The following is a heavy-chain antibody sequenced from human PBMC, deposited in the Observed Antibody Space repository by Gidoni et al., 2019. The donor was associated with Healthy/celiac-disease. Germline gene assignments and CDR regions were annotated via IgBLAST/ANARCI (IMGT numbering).Heavy chain of an antibody. J-gene: IGHJ4*02. Sequence: EVQLVESGGGLVQPGGSLRRSCAASGFTFSSYSRNWVRQAPGKGLEWVSYISSSSRTIYYADSVKGRFTISRDNAKNSLYLQMNSLRAEDTAVYYCARAGGLVGATNYWGQGTLVTVSS. V-gene: IGHV3-48*01. CDR3: ARAGGLVGATNY. CDR1: GFTFSSYS. D-gene: IGHD1-26*01. CDR2: ISSSSRTI.